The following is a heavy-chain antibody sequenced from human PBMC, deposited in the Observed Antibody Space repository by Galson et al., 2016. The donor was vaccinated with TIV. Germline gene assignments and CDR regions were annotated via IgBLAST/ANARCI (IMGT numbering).Heavy chain of an antibody. V-gene: IGHV3-33*01. CDR3: ARARYSNGWFTGF. CDR1: GFTFGSYG. CDR2: MWFDGSDI. Sequence: LRLSCAAPGFTFGSYGMHWVRQAPGKGLEWVAVMWFDGSDIYYADSVKGRFTISRDNSKNTLYLQMNSLRGEDTAVYYCARARYSNGWFTGFWGQGTLVTVSS. D-gene: IGHD6-19*01. J-gene: IGHJ4*02.